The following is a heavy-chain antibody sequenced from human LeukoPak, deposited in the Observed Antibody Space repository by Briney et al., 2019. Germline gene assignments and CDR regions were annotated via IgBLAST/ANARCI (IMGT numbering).Heavy chain of an antibody. CDR1: GFTFSSYG. Sequence: GGSLRLSCSASGFTFSSYGMHWVRQAPGKGLDWVAVISYDGSNKYYVDSVKGRFTISRDNSKNMLYLQTNSLRAEDTAVHYCAKNELLWFGEFDAFDIWGQGTMVTVSS. V-gene: IGHV3-30*18. CDR3: AKNELLWFGEFDAFDI. J-gene: IGHJ3*02. D-gene: IGHD3-10*01. CDR2: ISYDGSNK.